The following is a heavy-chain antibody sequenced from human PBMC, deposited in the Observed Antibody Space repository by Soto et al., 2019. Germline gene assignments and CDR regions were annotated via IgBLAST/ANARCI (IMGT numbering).Heavy chain of an antibody. D-gene: IGHD3-3*01. CDR3: AKNGKPQSTISGVKLYYYYYYGMDV. CDR1: GFTFSSYA. CDR2: ISGSGGST. J-gene: IGHJ6*02. Sequence: EVQLLESGGGLVQPGGSLRLSCAASGFTFSSYAMSWVRQAPGKGLEWVSAISGSGGSTYYADSVKGRFTISRDNSKNTLYLQMNSLRAEDTAVYYCAKNGKPQSTISGVKLYYYYYYGMDVWGQGTTVTVSS. V-gene: IGHV3-23*01.